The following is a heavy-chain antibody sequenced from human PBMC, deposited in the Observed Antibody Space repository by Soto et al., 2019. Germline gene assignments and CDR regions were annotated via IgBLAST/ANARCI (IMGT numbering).Heavy chain of an antibody. V-gene: IGHV1-18*01. CDR3: ARDLGYTAMVI. CDR1: GFTFTSYG. CDR2: ISTYNGNT. J-gene: IGHJ4*02. D-gene: IGHD5-18*01. Sequence: GASVKVSCKASGFTFTSYGISWVRQAPGQGLEWMGWISTYNGNTKYAQKLQGRVTMTTDTSTSTAYMELRSLRSDDTAVFYCARDLGYTAMVIWGQGTLVTVSS.